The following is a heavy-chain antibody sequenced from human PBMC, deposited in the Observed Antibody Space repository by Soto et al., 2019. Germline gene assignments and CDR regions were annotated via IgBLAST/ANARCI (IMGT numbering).Heavy chain of an antibody. J-gene: IGHJ6*03. D-gene: IGHD3-3*01. CDR1: DGSISRSTFY. CDR3: ARGSTIFGVVPHYYYMDV. CDR2: IYYSGST. V-gene: IGHV4-61*05. Sequence: SETLSLTCTVSDGSISRSTFYWGWIRQPPGKGLEWIGYIYYSGSTNYNPSLKSRVTISVDTSKNQFSLKLSSVTAADTAVYYCARGSTIFGVVPHYYYMDVWGKGTTVTVSS.